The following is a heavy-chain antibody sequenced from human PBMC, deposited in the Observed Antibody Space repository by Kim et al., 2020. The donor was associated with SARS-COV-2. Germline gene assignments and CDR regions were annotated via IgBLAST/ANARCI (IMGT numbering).Heavy chain of an antibody. D-gene: IGHD3-9*01. J-gene: IGHJ5*02. CDR2: IGTAGDT. CDR1: GFTFSSYD. Sequence: GGSLRLSCAASGFTFSSYDMHWVRQATGKGLEWVSAIGTAGDTYYPGSVKGRFTISRENAKNSLYLQMNSLRAGDTAVYYCARGLPYYDILTGYYPTVWFDPWGQGTLVTVSS. CDR3: ARGLPYYDILTGYYPTVWFDP. V-gene: IGHV3-13*01.